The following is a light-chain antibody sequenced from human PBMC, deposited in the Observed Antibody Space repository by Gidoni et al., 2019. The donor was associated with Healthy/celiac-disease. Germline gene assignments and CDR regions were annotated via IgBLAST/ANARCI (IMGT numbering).Light chain of an antibody. J-gene: IGKJ3*01. V-gene: IGKV4-1*01. CDR2: GAS. CDR1: QSVLYSYNNKNY. CDR3: QQYYSTPLFT. Sequence: DIVMTPSPDSLAVSLGERATINGTSSQSVLYSYNNKNYLAWYQQKPGQPPKLLIYGASTRESGVPDRFSGSGSGTDFTLTISSLQAEDVAVYYCQQYYSTPLFTFGPGTKVDIK.